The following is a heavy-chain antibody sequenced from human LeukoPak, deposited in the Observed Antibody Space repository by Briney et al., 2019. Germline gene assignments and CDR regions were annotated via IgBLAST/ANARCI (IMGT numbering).Heavy chain of an antibody. CDR1: GGSISTYY. D-gene: IGHD3-22*01. CDR3: ARDRDSSGLRDFDL. Sequence: SETLSLTCTVSGGSISTYYWSWIRQSPGKGLEWIGSIYYSGSTNYNPSLKSRVSISVDTSKNQFSLQLSSVTAADTAVYYCARDRDSSGLRDFDLWGRGTLATVSA. V-gene: IGHV4-59*01. CDR2: IYYSGST. J-gene: IGHJ2*01.